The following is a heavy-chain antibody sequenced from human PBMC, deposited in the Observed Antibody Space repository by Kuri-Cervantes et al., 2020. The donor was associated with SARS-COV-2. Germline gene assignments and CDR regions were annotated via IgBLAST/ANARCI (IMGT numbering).Heavy chain of an antibody. CDR3: ARSRAMIVAQADAFDI. V-gene: IGHV4-39*01. J-gene: IGHJ3*02. CDR2: IYYSGST. D-gene: IGHD3-22*01. CDR1: GFTFSSYA. Sequence: GSLRLSCAASGFTFSSYAMSWVRRPPGKGLEWIGSIYYSGSTYYNPSLKSRVTISVDTSKNQFSLKLSSVTAADTAVYYCARSRAMIVAQADAFDIWGQGTMVTVSS.